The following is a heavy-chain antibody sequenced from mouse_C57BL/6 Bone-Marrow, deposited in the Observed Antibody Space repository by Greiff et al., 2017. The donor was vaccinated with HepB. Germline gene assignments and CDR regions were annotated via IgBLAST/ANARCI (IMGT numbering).Heavy chain of an antibody. CDR3: RRRGINDYALYY. D-gene: IGHD2-4*01. Sequence: QVQLQQPGAELVKPGASVKLSCTASGYTFTSYWMHWVKQRPGQGLEWIGMIHPNSGSTNYYETFKSKATLTVDKSSSTDDIQLSSLASEDSAVYYCRRRGINDYALYYCGRGTALTVTA. V-gene: IGHV1-64*01. J-gene: IGHJ2*01. CDR2: IHPNSGST. CDR1: GYTFTSYW.